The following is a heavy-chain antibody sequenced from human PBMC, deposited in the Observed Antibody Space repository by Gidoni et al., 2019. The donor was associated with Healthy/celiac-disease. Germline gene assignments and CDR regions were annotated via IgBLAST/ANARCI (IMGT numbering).Heavy chain of an antibody. D-gene: IGHD1-26*01. CDR2: IYYSGST. J-gene: IGHJ3*02. CDR3: ARPPWVGATPDAFDI. CDR1: GGSISSSSYY. Sequence: QLQLQESGPGLVKPSETLSLTCTVSGGSISSSSYYWGWIRQPPGKGLEWIGSIYYSGSTYYNPSLKSRVTISVDTSKNQFSLKLSSVTAADTAVYYCARPPWVGATPDAFDIWGQGTMVTVSS. V-gene: IGHV4-39*01.